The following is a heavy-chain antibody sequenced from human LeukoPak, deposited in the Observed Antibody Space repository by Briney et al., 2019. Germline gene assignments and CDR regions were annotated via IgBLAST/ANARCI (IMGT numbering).Heavy chain of an antibody. D-gene: IGHD3-3*01. Sequence: GGSLRLSCAASGFPFSSYAMTWVRQAPGKGLEWVAVIWFDGSNEDYADSVKGRFTISRDNTKNTLYLQMNSLRAEDTAVYYCAKETRIWSGIWNFDCWGQGTLVTVSS. V-gene: IGHV3-33*06. CDR1: GFPFSSYA. CDR3: AKETRIWSGIWNFDC. CDR2: IWFDGSNE. J-gene: IGHJ4*02.